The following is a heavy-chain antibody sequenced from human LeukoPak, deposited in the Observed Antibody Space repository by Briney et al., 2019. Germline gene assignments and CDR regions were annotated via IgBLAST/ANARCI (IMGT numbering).Heavy chain of an antibody. CDR3: ARDYCSGGTCYKGY. CDR1: GYTFSSYW. J-gene: IGHJ4*02. D-gene: IGHD2-15*01. Sequence: GGSLRLSCAASGYTFSSYWMSWVRRAPGKGLEWLANIKQDGSEKYYVGSVKGRFTISRDNAKNSLYLQMNSLRAEDTAVYYCARDYCSGGTCYKGYWGQGTLVTVSS. CDR2: IKQDGSEK. V-gene: IGHV3-7*05.